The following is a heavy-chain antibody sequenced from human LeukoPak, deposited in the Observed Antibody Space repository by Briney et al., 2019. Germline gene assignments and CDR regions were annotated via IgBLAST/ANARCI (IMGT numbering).Heavy chain of an antibody. CDR2: IYPRDGST. CDR1: GYTFTGNY. J-gene: IGHJ4*02. V-gene: IGHV1-46*01. Sequence: ASVKVSCKASGYTFTGNYIHWVRQAPGQGLEWMGMIYPRDGSTSYAQKFQGRVTVTRDTSTSTVLMELSGLRSEDTAVYYCARDQEGFDYWGQGTLVTVSS. CDR3: ARDQEGFDY.